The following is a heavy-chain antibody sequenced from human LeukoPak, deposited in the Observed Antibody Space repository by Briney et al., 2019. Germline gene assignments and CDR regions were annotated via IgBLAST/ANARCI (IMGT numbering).Heavy chain of an antibody. D-gene: IGHD2-21*02. CDR2: INHSGST. Sequence: SETLSLTCAVYGGSFSGYYWSWIRQPPGKGLEWIGEINHSGSTNYNPSLKSRVTISVDTSKNQFSLKLSSVTAADTAVYYCAPLDVVTPTPLDYWGQGTLVTVSS. CDR3: APLDVVTPTPLDY. J-gene: IGHJ4*02. CDR1: GGSFSGYY. V-gene: IGHV4-34*01.